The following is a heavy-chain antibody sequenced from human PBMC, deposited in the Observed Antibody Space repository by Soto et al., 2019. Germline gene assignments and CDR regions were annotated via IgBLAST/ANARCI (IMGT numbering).Heavy chain of an antibody. J-gene: IGHJ3*02. D-gene: IGHD5-12*01. Sequence: ASVKVSCKASGGTFSSYAISWVRQAPGQGLEWMGGIIPIFGTANYAQKFQGRVTITADESTSTAYMELSSLRSEDTAVYYCARGRRYDNLDAFDIWGQGTMVTVSS. CDR3: ARGRRYDNLDAFDI. CDR2: IIPIFGTA. V-gene: IGHV1-69*13. CDR1: GGTFSSYA.